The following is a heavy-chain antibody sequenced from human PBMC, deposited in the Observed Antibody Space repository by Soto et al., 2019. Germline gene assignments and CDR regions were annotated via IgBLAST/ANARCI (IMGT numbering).Heavy chain of an antibody. CDR3: VKGGVTGPKRNWFDP. Sequence: GGSLRLSCSASGFTFNSYAMHWVRQAPGKGLEYVSGISATGGSTYHADSVKGRVTISRDNPKNTLYLQLTSLRIDDTAVYYCVKGGVTGPKRNWFDPWGQGALVTVSS. V-gene: IGHV3-64D*06. CDR2: ISATGGST. CDR1: GFTFNSYA. J-gene: IGHJ5*02. D-gene: IGHD1-20*01.